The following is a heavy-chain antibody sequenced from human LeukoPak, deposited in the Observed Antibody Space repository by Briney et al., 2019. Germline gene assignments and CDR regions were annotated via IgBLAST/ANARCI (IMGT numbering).Heavy chain of an antibody. CDR1: EFAFSSYT. D-gene: IGHD1-26*01. Sequence: GGSLRLSCGASEFAFSSYTMSWVRQAPGKGLEWVSGISGSGDDTYYADSVKGRFIISRDNSEKILSLQMNSLRVEDTAVYYCVREVMDGSAPYFWYFDLWGRGTLVTVSS. V-gene: IGHV3-23*01. CDR2: ISGSGDDT. CDR3: VREVMDGSAPYFWYFDL. J-gene: IGHJ2*01.